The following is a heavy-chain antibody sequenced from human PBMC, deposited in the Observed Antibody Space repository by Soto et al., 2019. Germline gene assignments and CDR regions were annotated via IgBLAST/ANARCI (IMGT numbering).Heavy chain of an antibody. Sequence: GGSLRLSCAASGFTFSAYAMIWVRQAPGKGLEWVSVITGSGGSTYYADSVKGRFTISRDTSKNTLFLQMNSLRAEDTAVYYCAKDRYGDYGGIDYWGQGTMVTVSS. D-gene: IGHD4-17*01. V-gene: IGHV3-23*01. CDR1: GFTFSAYA. CDR2: ITGSGGST. CDR3: AKDRYGDYGGIDY. J-gene: IGHJ4*02.